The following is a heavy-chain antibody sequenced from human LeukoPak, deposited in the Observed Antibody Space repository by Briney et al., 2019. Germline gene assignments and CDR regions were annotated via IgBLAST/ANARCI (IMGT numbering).Heavy chain of an antibody. Sequence: SETLSLTCTVSGGSISSSSYYRGWIRQPPGKGLEWIGSIYYSGSTYYNPSLKSRVTISVDRSKNQFSLKLSSVTAADTAVYYCARVRTIYAFDIWGQGTMVTVSS. CDR2: IYYSGST. CDR3: ARVRTIYAFDI. CDR1: GGSISSSSYY. V-gene: IGHV4-39*07. J-gene: IGHJ3*02. D-gene: IGHD3-3*01.